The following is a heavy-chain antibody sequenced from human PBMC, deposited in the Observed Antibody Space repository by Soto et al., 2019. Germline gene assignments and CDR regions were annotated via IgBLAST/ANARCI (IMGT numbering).Heavy chain of an antibody. CDR1: GFTFSSYA. V-gene: IGHV3-23*01. Sequence: GGSLRLSCAASGFTFSSYAMNWVRQAPGKGLEWVSAISGSGGSTYYADSVKGRFTISRDNSKNTLYLQMNSLRAEDTAVYYCAKVVYGVLYYFDYWGQGTLVTVSS. D-gene: IGHD4-17*01. J-gene: IGHJ4*02. CDR2: ISGSGGST. CDR3: AKVVYGVLYYFDY.